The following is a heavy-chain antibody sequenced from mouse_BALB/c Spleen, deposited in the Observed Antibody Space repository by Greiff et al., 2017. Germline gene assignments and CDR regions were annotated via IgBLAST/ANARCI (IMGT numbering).Heavy chain of an antibody. CDR2: ISSGGGNT. CDR3: ARYTGTGDFDY. CDR1: GFTFSSYT. D-gene: IGHD3-3*01. Sequence: EVKVVESGGGLVKPGGSLKLSCAASGFTFSSYTMSWVRQTPEKRLEWVATISSGGGNTYYPDSVKGRFTISRDNAKNNLYLQMSSLRSEDTALYYCARYTGTGDFDYWGQGTTLTVSS. J-gene: IGHJ2*01. V-gene: IGHV5-9*03.